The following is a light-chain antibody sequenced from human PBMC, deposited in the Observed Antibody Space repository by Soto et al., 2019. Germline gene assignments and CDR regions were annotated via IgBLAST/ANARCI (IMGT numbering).Light chain of an antibody. Sequence: MTQSPSTLSGSVGDRVTITFRASQSIKNWLAWYQQKPGQAPRLLIYGASTRATAIPARFSGSGSGTEFTLTISSLQSEDFAVYYCQQYNNWPRTFGQGTKVDIK. J-gene: IGKJ1*01. CDR3: QQYNNWPRT. CDR2: GAS. CDR1: QSIKNW. V-gene: IGKV3-15*01.